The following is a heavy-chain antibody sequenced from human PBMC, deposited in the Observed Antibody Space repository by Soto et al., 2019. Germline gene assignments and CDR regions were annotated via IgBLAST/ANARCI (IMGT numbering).Heavy chain of an antibody. V-gene: IGHV1-8*01. CDR3: ASVDHYYYYYYMDV. J-gene: IGHJ6*03. CDR1: GYTFTGYD. Sequence: ASVKVSCKASGYTFTGYDINWVRQATGQGLEWMGWMNPNSGNTGYAQKFQGRVTMTRNTSISTAYMELSSLRSEDTAVYYCASVDHYYYYYYMDVWGKGTTVTVS. CDR2: MNPNSGNT.